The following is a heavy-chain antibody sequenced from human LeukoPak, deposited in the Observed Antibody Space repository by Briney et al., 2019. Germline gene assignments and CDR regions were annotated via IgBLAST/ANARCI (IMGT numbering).Heavy chain of an antibody. D-gene: IGHD5-12*01. CDR1: GFTFSTYS. Sequence: PGGSLRLSCEASGFTFSTYSMNWVRQAPGKGLEWVSYIISSSSTIHYADSVKGRFTISRDNAKNSLYLQMNSLRAEDTAVYYCARPGYSGYDGYGYWGQGTLVTVSS. CDR2: IISSSSTI. J-gene: IGHJ4*02. V-gene: IGHV3-48*04. CDR3: ARPGYSGYDGYGY.